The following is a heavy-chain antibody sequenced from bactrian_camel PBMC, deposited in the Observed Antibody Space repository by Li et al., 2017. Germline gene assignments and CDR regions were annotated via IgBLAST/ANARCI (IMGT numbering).Heavy chain of an antibody. J-gene: IGHJ4*01. CDR2: SSRDGST. D-gene: IGHD3*01. V-gene: IGHV3S67*01. Sequence: VQLVESGGTSVQAGGSLKLSCTASTHSSTNCGVHWLRQAPGKERELVATSSRDGSTWYADSVKARFTMAQDNAKNTYYLEMNHLKIEDTATYYCSLDSFSLECYSGPTQGTQVTV. CDR1: THSSTNCG.